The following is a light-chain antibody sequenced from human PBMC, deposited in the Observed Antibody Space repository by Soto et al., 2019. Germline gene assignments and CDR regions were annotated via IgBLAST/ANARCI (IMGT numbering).Light chain of an antibody. CDR2: KAS. V-gene: IGKV1-5*03. CDR3: QQYGRYRT. CDR1: QSTSTW. Sequence: DIQMTQSPCTLSASVGDRVTITCRSSQSTSTWLAWYQHKPGKAPNLLIYKASSLESGVPSRFSGSGSGTEFTLTISSLQPDDVATYYCQQYGRYRTFGQGIKVEIK. J-gene: IGKJ1*01.